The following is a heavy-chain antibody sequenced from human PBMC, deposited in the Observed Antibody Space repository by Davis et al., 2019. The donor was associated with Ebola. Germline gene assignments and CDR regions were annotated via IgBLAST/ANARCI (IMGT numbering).Heavy chain of an antibody. D-gene: IGHD3-16*01. Sequence: PGGSLRLSCAVYGGSFSGYYWSWIRQPPGKGLEWIGESYYSGTTNYNPSLKSRVTISVDASKNQFSLSLNSVTAADTAVYYCERASPGDRYYYYYYMDVWGKGTTVTVSS. CDR1: GGSFSGYY. J-gene: IGHJ6*03. CDR3: ERASPGDRYYYYYYMDV. V-gene: IGHV4-34*01. CDR2: SYYSGTT.